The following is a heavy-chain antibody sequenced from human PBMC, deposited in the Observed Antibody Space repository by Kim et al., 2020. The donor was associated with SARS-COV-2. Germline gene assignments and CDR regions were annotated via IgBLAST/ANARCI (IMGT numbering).Heavy chain of an antibody. CDR3: AARSIAGSTTSMDV. Sequence: AESVKGRFIISRDNNRNALYLKMKSLRAEDTAVYYCAARSIAGSTTSMDVWGKGTTVTVSS. J-gene: IGHJ6*03. V-gene: IGHV3-53*01. D-gene: IGHD6-6*01.